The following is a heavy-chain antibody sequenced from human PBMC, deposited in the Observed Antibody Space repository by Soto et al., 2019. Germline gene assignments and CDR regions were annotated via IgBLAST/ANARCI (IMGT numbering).Heavy chain of an antibody. J-gene: IGHJ4*02. CDR3: ATSGSPFDY. D-gene: IGHD6-13*01. CDR2: ISATGTTT. CDR1: EFSFSSYA. V-gene: IGHV3-23*01. Sequence: EVQLMESGGGLVQPGGSLRLSCAASEFSFSSYALNWVRQAPGKGLEWVSAISATGTTTYYADSVKGRFTISRDNSKRTLFLHMDSLSPEDTAVYYCATSGSPFDYWGQGTLVTVSS.